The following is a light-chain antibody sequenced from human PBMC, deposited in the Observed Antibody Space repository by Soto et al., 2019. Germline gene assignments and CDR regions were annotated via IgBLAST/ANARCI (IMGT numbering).Light chain of an antibody. Sequence: DIQMTQSPSSLSTSVGDTVTITCRASQGIGKNLAWYQQKPGKVPKVLIYTASTLHSGVPSRFSGSGSGTDFTLTINSLQPDDFATYYCQQYSTYPSTFGPGTKLEIK. CDR2: TAS. J-gene: IGKJ2*01. CDR3: QQYSTYPST. CDR1: QGIGKN. V-gene: IGKV1-27*01.